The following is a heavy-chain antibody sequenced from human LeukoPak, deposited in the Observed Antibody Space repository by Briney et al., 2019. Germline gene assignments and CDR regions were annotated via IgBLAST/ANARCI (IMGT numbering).Heavy chain of an antibody. D-gene: IGHD6-19*01. Sequence: PSETLSLTCTVSGGSISSYYWSWIRQPPGKGLEWIGYIYYSGSTNYNPSLKSRVTISVDTSKNQFSLKLSSVTAADTAVYYCARGGSGWYQAYGMDVWGQGTTVTVSS. CDR1: GGSISSYY. CDR2: IYYSGST. V-gene: IGHV4-59*08. J-gene: IGHJ6*02. CDR3: ARGGSGWYQAYGMDV.